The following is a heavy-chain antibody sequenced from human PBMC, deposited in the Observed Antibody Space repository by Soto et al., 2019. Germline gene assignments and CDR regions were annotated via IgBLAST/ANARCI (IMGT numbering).Heavy chain of an antibody. Sequence: GGSLRLSCAASGFTFSNAWMSWVRQAPGKGLEWVGRIKSKTDGGTTDYAAPVKGRFTISRDDSKNTLYLQMNSLKTEDTAVYYCTSKIYGQTVLDAFDIWGQGTMVTLSS. V-gene: IGHV3-15*01. CDR3: TSKIYGQTVLDAFDI. CDR1: GFTFSNAW. CDR2: IKSKTDGGTT. D-gene: IGHD4-17*01. J-gene: IGHJ3*02.